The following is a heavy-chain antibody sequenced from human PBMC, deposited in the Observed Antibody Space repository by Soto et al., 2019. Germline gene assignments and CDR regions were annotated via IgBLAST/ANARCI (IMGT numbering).Heavy chain of an antibody. CDR2: INPNSGGT. Sequence: ASVKVSCKASGYTSTGYYMHWVRQAPGQGLEWMGWINPNSGGTNYAQKFQGRVTMTRDTSISTAYMELSRLRSDDTAVYYCASLSAASSSWYSGGYFDYWGQGTLVTVSS. CDR3: ASLSAASSSWYSGGYFDY. CDR1: GYTSTGYY. J-gene: IGHJ4*02. V-gene: IGHV1-2*02. D-gene: IGHD6-13*01.